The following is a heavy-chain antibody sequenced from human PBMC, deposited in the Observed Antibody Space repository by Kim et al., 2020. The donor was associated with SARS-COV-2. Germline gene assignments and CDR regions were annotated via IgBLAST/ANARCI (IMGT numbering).Heavy chain of an antibody. D-gene: IGHD2-2*01. CDR3: ARDGARAAQQFDY. V-gene: IGHV1-18*01. Sequence: YAQKLQGRVTMTTDTSTSTAYMELRSLRSDDTAVYYCARDGARAAQQFDYWGQGTLVTVSS. J-gene: IGHJ4*02.